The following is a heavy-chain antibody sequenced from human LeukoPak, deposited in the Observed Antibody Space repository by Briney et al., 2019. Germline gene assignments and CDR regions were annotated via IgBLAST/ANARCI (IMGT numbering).Heavy chain of an antibody. CDR2: ISDTGGYT. Sequence: GGSLRLSCVASGFTFSTFGMSWVRQAPGKGLEWVSSISDTGGYTYYADSMKGRFTISRDNSKNTLYLQMNSLRAEDTAVYHCANGGSMAHEKIHNWGQGTLVTVSP. J-gene: IGHJ4*02. CDR1: GFTFSTFG. D-gene: IGHD2/OR15-2a*01. CDR3: ANGGSMAHEKIHN. V-gene: IGHV3-23*01.